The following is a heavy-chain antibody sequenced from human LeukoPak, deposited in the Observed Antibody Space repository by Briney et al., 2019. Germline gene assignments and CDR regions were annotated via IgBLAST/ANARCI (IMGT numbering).Heavy chain of an antibody. V-gene: IGHV3-73*01. CDR3: TSRGGNFYFDY. CDR2: IRSKANSYAT. Sequence: PGGSLRLSCAASGFTFSGPAMHWVRQASGKGLEWVGRIRSKANSYATAYAASVKGRFTISRDDSKNTAYLQMNSLKTEDTAVYYCTSRGGNFYFDYWGQGTLVTVSS. CDR1: GFTFSGPA. D-gene: IGHD3-16*01. J-gene: IGHJ4*02.